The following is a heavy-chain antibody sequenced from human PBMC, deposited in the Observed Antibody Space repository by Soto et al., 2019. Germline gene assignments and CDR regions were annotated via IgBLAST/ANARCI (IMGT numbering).Heavy chain of an antibody. V-gene: IGHV3-30-3*01. J-gene: IGHJ6*02. CDR2: ISYDGSNK. CDR3: AREAMVGDYYYYGMDV. Sequence: PGGSLRLSCAASGFTFSSYAMHWVRQAPGKGLEWVAVISYDGSNKYYADSVKGRFTISRDNSKNTLYLQMNSLRAEDTAVYYCAREAMVGDYYYYGMDVWGQGTTVTVS. CDR1: GFTFSSYA. D-gene: IGHD5-18*01.